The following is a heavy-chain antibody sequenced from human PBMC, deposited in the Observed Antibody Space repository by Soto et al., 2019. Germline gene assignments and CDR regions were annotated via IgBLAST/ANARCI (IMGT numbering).Heavy chain of an antibody. J-gene: IGHJ4*02. D-gene: IGHD5-12*01. V-gene: IGHV1-18*04. CDR1: GYTFTSYC. CDR3: ARERWLQFSEY. Sequence: GASVKVSCKASGYTFTSYCISWVRRAPGQGLEWMGWISAYNGNTNYAQKLQGRVTMTTDTSTSTAYMELRSLRPDDTAVYYCARERWLQFSEYWGQGTLVTVSS. CDR2: ISAYNGNT.